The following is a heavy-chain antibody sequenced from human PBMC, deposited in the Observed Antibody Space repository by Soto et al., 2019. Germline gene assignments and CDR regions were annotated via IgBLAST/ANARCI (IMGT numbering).Heavy chain of an antibody. CDR1: GFSFSTYD. J-gene: IGHJ6*02. Sequence: GGSLRLSCAASGFSFSTYDMNWVRQAPGKGLDWVSYISGGSSRIFYADSVKGRFTISRDNAKNSLYLQMNSLRDEDTGVYYCARVIYGGWSTIKDYYYYAMDVWGQGTTVTVSS. D-gene: IGHD5-12*01. CDR3: ARVIYGGWSTIKDYYYYAMDV. CDR2: ISGGSSRI. V-gene: IGHV3-48*02.